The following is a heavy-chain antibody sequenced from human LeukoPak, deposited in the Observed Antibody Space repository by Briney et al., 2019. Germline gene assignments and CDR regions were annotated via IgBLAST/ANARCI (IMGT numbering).Heavy chain of an antibody. D-gene: IGHD6-19*01. V-gene: IGHV3-43*02. CDR3: ARESERSGWYDY. J-gene: IGHJ4*02. CDR2: ISGDGGST. CDR1: GFTFDDYS. Sequence: GGSLRLSCAASGFTFDDYSMHWVRQAPGKGLEWVSLISGDGGSTFYADSVKGRFTISRDNSKNSLYLQMSSLRSEDTALYYCARESERSGWYDYWGQGTLVTVSS.